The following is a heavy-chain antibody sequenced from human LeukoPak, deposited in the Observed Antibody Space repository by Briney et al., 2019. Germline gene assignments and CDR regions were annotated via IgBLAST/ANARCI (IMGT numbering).Heavy chain of an antibody. CDR2: ISYHGNNK. D-gene: IGHD3-22*01. CDR3: ARGPRFAIRMIVVVTKGHFDS. V-gene: IGHV3-30*04. J-gene: IGHJ4*02. Sequence: GGTLRLSCAASAFTFSNYAMHWVRQAPGKGLEWVAAISYHGNNKYYTDSVKGRFTISRDNSKNTLYLQMNSLRAEDTAVYYCARGPRFAIRMIVVVTKGHFDSWGQGTLVTVSS. CDR1: AFTFSNYA.